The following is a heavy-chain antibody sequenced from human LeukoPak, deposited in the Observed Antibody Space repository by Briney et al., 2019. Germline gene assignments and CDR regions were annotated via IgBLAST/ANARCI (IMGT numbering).Heavy chain of an antibody. Sequence: SETLSLTCTVSGGSISSSNWWSWVRPPPGKGLEWIGEIYHSGSTNYNPSLKSRVTISVDKSKNQFSLKLSSVTAADTAVYYCASVDYYDSSGYYNFDYWGQGTLVTVSS. V-gene: IGHV4-4*02. CDR1: GGSISSSNW. D-gene: IGHD3-22*01. CDR2: IYHSGST. J-gene: IGHJ4*02. CDR3: ASVDYYDSSGYYNFDY.